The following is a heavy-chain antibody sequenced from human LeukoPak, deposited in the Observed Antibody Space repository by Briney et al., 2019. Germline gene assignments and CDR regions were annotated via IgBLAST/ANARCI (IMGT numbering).Heavy chain of an antibody. J-gene: IGHJ6*02. Sequence: SETLSLTCTVSGGSISSYYWSWIRQPPGKGLEWIGYIYYSGSTNYNPSLKSRVTISVDTSKNQFSLKLSFVTAADTAVYYCARLVTYYYGMDVWGQGTTVTVSS. CDR1: GGSISSYY. CDR2: IYYSGST. D-gene: IGHD5-18*01. CDR3: ARLVTYYYGMDV. V-gene: IGHV4-59*01.